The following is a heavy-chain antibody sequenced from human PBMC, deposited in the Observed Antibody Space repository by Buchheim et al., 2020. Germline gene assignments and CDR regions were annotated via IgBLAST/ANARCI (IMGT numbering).Heavy chain of an antibody. Sequence: QVQLVESGGGVVQPGRSLRLSCVVSGSTFRTYGMYWVRQAPGKGLEWLAVISYDGNNKYYADSVKGRFTISRDNSKNTLYLQIHSLRADDTAVYYCAKDWANSGMDVWGQGTT. D-gene: IGHD3-16*01. CDR2: ISYDGNNK. J-gene: IGHJ6*02. V-gene: IGHV3-30*18. CDR1: GSTFRTYG. CDR3: AKDWANSGMDV.